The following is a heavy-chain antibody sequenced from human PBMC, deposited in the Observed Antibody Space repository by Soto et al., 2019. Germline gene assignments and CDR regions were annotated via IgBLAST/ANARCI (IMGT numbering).Heavy chain of an antibody. CDR3: RRSSRYSTDV. CDR1: GCSISSSSY. CDR2: IYSIGST. V-gene: IGHV4-39*01. J-gene: IGHJ6*02. Sequence: QLQLQESGPGLVKPSETLSLTCTVSGCSISSSSYWGWIRPPPGKGLEWIGSIYSIGSTYYNTSLKSRVTISVDTSKNQFSLKLSSVTAADTSVYYCRRSSRYSTDVWGQGTTVTVSS. D-gene: IGHD6-13*01.